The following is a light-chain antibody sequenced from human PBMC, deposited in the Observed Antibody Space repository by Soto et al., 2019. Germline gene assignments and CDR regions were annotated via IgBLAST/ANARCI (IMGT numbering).Light chain of an antibody. J-gene: IGKJ2*01. CDR2: AAS. CDR3: QQVSTHPPYT. Sequence: IQLTQSPSSLSASVGDRVTITCRASQDISSSLVWYQQKPGKAPNLLIYAASTLQSGVPSRFSGAGSGTDFTLPISSLQPEDFATYFCQQVSTHPPYTFGQGTKLDLK. CDR1: QDISSS. V-gene: IGKV1-9*01.